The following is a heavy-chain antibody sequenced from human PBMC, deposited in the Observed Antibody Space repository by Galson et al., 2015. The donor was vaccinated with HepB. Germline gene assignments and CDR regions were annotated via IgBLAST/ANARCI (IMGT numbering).Heavy chain of an antibody. V-gene: IGHV3-53*04. CDR1: GFSVTNNY. D-gene: IGHD3-22*01. Sequence: SLRLSCAASGFSVTNNYMSWVRQAPGKGLEWVSVIYSGGSTYYGDSVKGRFTISKHNSKNTLYLQMNSLRPEDTAVYYCAGDRQYFYDSSGFDGMDVWGQGTTVTVSS. J-gene: IGHJ6*02. CDR3: AGDRQYFYDSSGFDGMDV. CDR2: IYSGGST.